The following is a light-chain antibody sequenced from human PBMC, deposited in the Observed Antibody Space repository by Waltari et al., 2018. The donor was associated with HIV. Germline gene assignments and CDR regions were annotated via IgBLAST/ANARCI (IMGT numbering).Light chain of an antibody. CDR1: DSNLGTNT. J-gene: IGLJ2*01. Sequence: QSVLTQPPSASGTPGQTVTISCSGSDSNLGTNTVNWYQQLPGAAPKLLIYTNTQRPSGVPDRFSGSKSGTSASLAISELQSEDEALYYCSSWDGTLYGVAFGGGTKVTVL. V-gene: IGLV1-44*01. CDR3: SSWDGTLYGVA. CDR2: TNT.